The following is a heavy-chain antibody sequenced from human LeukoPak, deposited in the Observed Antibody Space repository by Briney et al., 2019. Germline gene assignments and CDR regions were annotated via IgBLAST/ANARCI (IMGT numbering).Heavy chain of an antibody. D-gene: IGHD3-16*02. CDR2: INHSGST. CDR3: ARAPWYDYVWGSYRFDY. Sequence: PSETLSLTCAVYGGSFSGYYWSWIRQPPGKGLEWIREINHSGSTNYNPSLKSRVTISVDTSKNQFSLKLSSVTAADTAVYYCARAPWYDYVWGSYRFDYCGQGTLVTVSS. CDR1: GGSFSGYY. V-gene: IGHV4-34*01. J-gene: IGHJ4*02.